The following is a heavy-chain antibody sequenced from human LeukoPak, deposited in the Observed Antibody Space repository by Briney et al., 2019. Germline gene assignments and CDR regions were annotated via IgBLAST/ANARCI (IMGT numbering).Heavy chain of an antibody. V-gene: IGHV3-9*01. CDR2: IRWNSGSI. CDR1: GFTFDDYA. J-gene: IGHJ4*02. CDR3: VRGPLSGSYHPPFDY. D-gene: IGHD3-10*01. Sequence: GRSLRLSCAASGFTFDDYAMDWVRQAPGKGLEWVSGIRWNSGSIFYADSVKGRFTISRDNAKNSLYLQMNSLRAEDTALYYCVRGPLSGSYHPPFDYWGQGTLVTVSS.